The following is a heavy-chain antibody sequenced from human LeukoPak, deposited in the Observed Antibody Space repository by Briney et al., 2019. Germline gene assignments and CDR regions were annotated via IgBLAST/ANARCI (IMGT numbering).Heavy chain of an antibody. D-gene: IGHD2-2*01. CDR1: GFTVSSNY. CDR3: ARGDCTTTRCRTSPFDY. V-gene: IGHV3-53*01. Sequence: GGSLRLSCAASGFTVSSNYMSWVRQAPGKGLEWVSDIYSDGTTYYADSVKGRFTISRDNAKNTLYLQMKTLRADDTAVYYCARGDCTTTRCRTSPFDYWGQGTLVTVSS. J-gene: IGHJ4*02. CDR2: IYSDGTT.